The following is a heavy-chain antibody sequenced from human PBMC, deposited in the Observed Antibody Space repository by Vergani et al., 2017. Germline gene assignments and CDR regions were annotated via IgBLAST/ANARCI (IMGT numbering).Heavy chain of an antibody. V-gene: IGHV3-7*04. J-gene: IGHJ6*03. D-gene: IGHD6-13*01. Sequence: EVQLVESGGGLVQPGGSLRLSCAASGFTFSSYWMSLVRQAPGQGLEWVANIKQDGSEKYYVDSVRGLFTISRDNAMNSLYLQMNILRAEDTAVYYCAGAGSSSWNNYYYYYYMDVWGKGTMVTVSS. CDR2: IKQDGSEK. CDR3: AGAGSSSWNNYYYYYYMDV. CDR1: GFTFSSYW.